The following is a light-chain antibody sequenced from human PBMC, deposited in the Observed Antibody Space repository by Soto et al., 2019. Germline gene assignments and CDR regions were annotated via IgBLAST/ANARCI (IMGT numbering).Light chain of an antibody. V-gene: IGLV1-40*01. J-gene: IGLJ7*01. Sequence: QSALTQPPSVSGAPGQRVTISCTGSSSNIGAGYDVHWYQQLPGTAPKLLIYGNSNRPSEVPDRFSGSKSGTSASLAITGLQAEDEADYYCQSYDSSLSGAVFGGGTQLTVL. CDR2: GNS. CDR3: QSYDSSLSGAV. CDR1: SSNIGAGYD.